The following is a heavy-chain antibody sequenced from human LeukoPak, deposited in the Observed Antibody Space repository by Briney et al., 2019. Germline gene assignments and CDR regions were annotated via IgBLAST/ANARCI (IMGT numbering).Heavy chain of an antibody. V-gene: IGHV3-23*01. J-gene: IGHJ6*03. Sequence: GGTLRLSCAASGFTFSSKSMTWVRQAPGKGLEWVSAISGNGVDTFYADSVKGRFTISRDNSRNTLYLQMNSLRAEDTAVYYCARGARLTMVRGVIRYSYMDVWGKGTTVTISS. D-gene: IGHD3-10*01. CDR1: GFTFSSKS. CDR2: ISGNGVDT. CDR3: ARGARLTMVRGVIRYSYMDV.